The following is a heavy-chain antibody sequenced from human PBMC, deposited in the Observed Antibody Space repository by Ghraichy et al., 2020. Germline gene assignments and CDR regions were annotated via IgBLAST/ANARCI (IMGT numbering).Heavy chain of an antibody. D-gene: IGHD1-26*01. V-gene: IGHV3-23*01. CDR3: AKGKGSGSYVNWSFNI. CDR1: GLTFSNFA. CDR2: ISGSGGSI. J-gene: IGHJ2*01. Sequence: ETLSLTCAVSGLTFSNFAMVWVRQAPGKGLEWVSTISGSGGSIWYADSGKGRFIISRDNSRSTFYLQMNSLRAEDTAVYYCAKGKGSGSYVNWSFNIWGRGTPVTVSP.